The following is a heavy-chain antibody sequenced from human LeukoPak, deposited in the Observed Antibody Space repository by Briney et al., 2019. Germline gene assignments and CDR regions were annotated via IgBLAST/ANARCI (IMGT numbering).Heavy chain of an antibody. Sequence: ASVKVSCKASGYTFTSYGISWVRQAPGQGLEWMGRINPNSGGTNYAQKFQGRVTMTRDTSISTAYMELSRLRSDDTAVYYCARDHSSGWSHFDYWGQGTLVTVSS. CDR3: ARDHSSGWSHFDY. CDR2: INPNSGGT. D-gene: IGHD6-19*01. CDR1: GYTFTSYG. V-gene: IGHV1-2*06. J-gene: IGHJ4*02.